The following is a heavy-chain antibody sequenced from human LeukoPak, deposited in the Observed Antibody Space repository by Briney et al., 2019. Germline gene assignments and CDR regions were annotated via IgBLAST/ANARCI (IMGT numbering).Heavy chain of an antibody. CDR3: ASRGTYGGNSYYYYYGMDV. D-gene: IGHD4-23*01. Sequence: GESLEISCKGSGYSFTSYWIGWVRQMPGKGLEWMGIIYPGDSDTRYSPSFQGQVTISADKSISTAYLQWSSLKASDTAMYYCASRGTYGGNSYYYYYGMDVWGQGTTVTVSS. CDR1: GYSFTSYW. J-gene: IGHJ6*02. V-gene: IGHV5-51*01. CDR2: IYPGDSDT.